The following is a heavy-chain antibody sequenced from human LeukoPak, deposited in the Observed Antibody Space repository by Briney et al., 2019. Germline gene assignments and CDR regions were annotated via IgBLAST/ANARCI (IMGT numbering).Heavy chain of an antibody. D-gene: IGHD6-6*01. CDR1: GFTFSSYA. CDR3: ARGEYIGSSGTLDY. J-gene: IGHJ4*02. Sequence: GGSLRLPCAASGFTFSSYAMSWVRQAPGKGLEWVSAISGSGGSTYYADSVKGRFTISRDNAKNTLYLQMNSLRAEDTAVYYCARGEYIGSSGTLDYWGQGTLVTVSS. V-gene: IGHV3-23*01. CDR2: ISGSGGST.